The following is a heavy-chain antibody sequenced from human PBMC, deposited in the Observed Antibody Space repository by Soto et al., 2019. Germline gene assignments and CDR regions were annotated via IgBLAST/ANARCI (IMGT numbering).Heavy chain of an antibody. Sequence: EVQLVESGGGLVQPGGSLRLSCAASGFTFSSYNMNWVRQAPGKGLEWISYISTSGGTIYYADSVKGRCTIPRDNAKNSLDLQLNSLRAEDTAGYYCARDDYCGGRPDSWGQGTLVTVSS. CDR2: ISTSGGTI. CDR1: GFTFSSYN. J-gene: IGHJ4*02. CDR3: ARDDYCGGRPDS. D-gene: IGHD4-17*01. V-gene: IGHV3-48*01.